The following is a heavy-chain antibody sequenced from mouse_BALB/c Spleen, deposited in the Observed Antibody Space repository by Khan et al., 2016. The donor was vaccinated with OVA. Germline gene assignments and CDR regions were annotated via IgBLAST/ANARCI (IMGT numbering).Heavy chain of an antibody. CDR3: AREASSWDFSFPY. CDR2: INPYNAGT. Sequence: VQLKQSGPELVEPGASVKMSCKASGYTFTNYVMHWVKQKPGQGLEWIGYINPYNAGTRYNEKFKGKATLTSDISSTTAYMELRSLTSEDSAVYYCAREASSWDFSFPYWGQGTLVTVSA. V-gene: IGHV1S136*01. J-gene: IGHJ3*01. D-gene: IGHD4-1*01. CDR1: GYTFTNYV.